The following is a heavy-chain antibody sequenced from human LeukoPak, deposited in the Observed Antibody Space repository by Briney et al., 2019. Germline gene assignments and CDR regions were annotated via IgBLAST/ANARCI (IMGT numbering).Heavy chain of an antibody. CDR1: GYTFANFY. CDR2: INPSGDIA. V-gene: IGHV1-46*01. J-gene: IGHJ4*02. Sequence: ASVKVSCKASGYTFANFYMHWVRQAPGQGLQWMGIINPSGDIATYAEKFQGRFTMTTGTSTRTFYMQLSSLRSDDTAVYFCARDSFGYIGFDYWGQGALVTVSS. D-gene: IGHD5-18*01. CDR3: ARDSFGYIGFDY.